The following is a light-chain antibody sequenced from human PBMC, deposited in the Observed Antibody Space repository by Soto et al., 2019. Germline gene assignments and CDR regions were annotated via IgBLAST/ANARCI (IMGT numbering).Light chain of an antibody. CDR1: SSDVGGYNY. CDR2: EVS. CDR3: TSYTSSTTDVV. J-gene: IGLJ2*01. V-gene: IGLV2-14*01. Sequence: QSALTQPASVSGSPGQSITISCTGTSSDVGGYNYVSWYQHHPGKAPKLMIYEVSNRPSGVSNRFSGSTSGNTASLTISGLQAEDEDDYYCTSYTSSTTDVVFGGGTKLTVL.